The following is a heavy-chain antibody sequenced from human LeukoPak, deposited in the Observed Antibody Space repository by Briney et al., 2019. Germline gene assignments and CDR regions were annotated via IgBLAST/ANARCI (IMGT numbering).Heavy chain of an antibody. Sequence: ASVKVSCKASGGTFSSYAISWVRQAPGQGLEWMGRIIPILGIANYAQKFQGRVTITADKSTSTAYMELSSLRSEDTAVYYCARGYCSGGSCYWPYYYGMDVWGQGTTVTVSS. CDR1: GGTFSSYA. D-gene: IGHD2-15*01. V-gene: IGHV1-69*04. CDR2: IIPILGIA. CDR3: ARGYCSGGSCYWPYYYGMDV. J-gene: IGHJ6*02.